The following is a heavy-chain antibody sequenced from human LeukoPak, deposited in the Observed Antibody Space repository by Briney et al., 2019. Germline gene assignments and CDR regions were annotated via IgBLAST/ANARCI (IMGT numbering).Heavy chain of an antibody. CDR1: GGTFSSYA. CDR2: IIPIFGTA. D-gene: IGHD3-16*01. CDR3: ARGPLALRHSFDY. J-gene: IGHJ4*02. Sequence: SVKVSCKASGGTFSSYAISWVRQAPGQGLEWMGGIIPIFGTANYAQKFQGRVTITTDESTSTAYMELSSLRSEDTAVYYCARGPLALRHSFDYWGQGTLVTVSS. V-gene: IGHV1-69*05.